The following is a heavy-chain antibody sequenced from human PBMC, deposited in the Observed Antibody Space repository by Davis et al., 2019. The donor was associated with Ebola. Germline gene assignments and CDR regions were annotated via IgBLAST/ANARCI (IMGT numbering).Heavy chain of an antibody. V-gene: IGHV3-73*01. CDR2: IRSKANSYAT. CDR1: GFTFSGSA. Sequence: GGSLRLSCAASGFTFSGSAMHWVRQASGKGLEWVGRIRSKANSYATAYAASVKGRFTISRDDSKNTAYLQMNSLKTEDTAVYYCTRQRGYSGYDYYYYYGMDVWGQGTTVTVSS. D-gene: IGHD5-12*01. J-gene: IGHJ6*02. CDR3: TRQRGYSGYDYYYYYGMDV.